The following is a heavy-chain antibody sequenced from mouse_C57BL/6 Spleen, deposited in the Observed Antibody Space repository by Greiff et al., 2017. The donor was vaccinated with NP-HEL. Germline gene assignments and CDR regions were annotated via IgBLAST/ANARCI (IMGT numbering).Heavy chain of an antibody. CDR3: AMGTTVVATVDY. CDR1: GYPFPSYW. V-gene: IGHV1-74*01. J-gene: IGHJ2*01. CDR2: IHPSDSDT. D-gene: IGHD1-1*01. Sequence: QVQLQQPGAELVKPGASVKVSCQASGYPFPSYWMHWVKQRPGQGLEWIGRIHPSDSDTNSNQTFKGQATLTVDKSSSTAYMQLSSLTSEDSAVYYCAMGTTVVATVDYWGQGTTLTVSS.